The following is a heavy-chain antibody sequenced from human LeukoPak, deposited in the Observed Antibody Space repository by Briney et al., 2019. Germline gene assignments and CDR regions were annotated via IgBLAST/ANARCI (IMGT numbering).Heavy chain of an antibody. V-gene: IGHV3-21*01. J-gene: IGHJ3*02. CDR3: ARRHYDTLANSGSAFDI. CDR1: GFTFSTYT. CDR2: ISSSSSYI. Sequence: GGSLRLSCAASGFTFSTYTMNWVRQAPGKGLEWVSSISSSSSYIYYGDSLKGRFTISRDNAKNSLYLQMNSLRAEDTAVYYCARRHYDTLANSGSAFDIWGQGTMVTVSS. D-gene: IGHD3-9*01.